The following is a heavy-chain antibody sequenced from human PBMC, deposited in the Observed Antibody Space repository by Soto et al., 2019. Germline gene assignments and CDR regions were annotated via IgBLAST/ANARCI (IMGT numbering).Heavy chain of an antibody. V-gene: IGHV1-69*13. CDR3: ARDNVDTMVRGVIINYYYYYGMDV. D-gene: IGHD3-10*01. CDR1: GGTFSSYA. Sequence: SVKVSCKASGGTFSSYAISWVRQAPGQGLEWMGGIIPIFGTANYAQKFQGRVTITADESTSTAYMELGSLRSEDTAVYYCARDNVDTMVRGVIINYYYYYGMDVWGQGTTVTVSS. CDR2: IIPIFGTA. J-gene: IGHJ6*02.